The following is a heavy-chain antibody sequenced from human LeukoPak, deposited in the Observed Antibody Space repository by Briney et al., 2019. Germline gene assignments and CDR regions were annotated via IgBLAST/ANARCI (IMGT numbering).Heavy chain of an antibody. J-gene: IGHJ4*02. Sequence: ASVKVSCKASGYTFTSYGISWVRQAPGQGLEWMGWISAYNGNTNYAQKLQGRVTMTTDTSTSTAYMELRSLRSDDTAVYYRARDLQLRNYDILTGYQPPFDYWGQGTLVTVSS. D-gene: IGHD3-9*01. V-gene: IGHV1-18*01. CDR2: ISAYNGNT. CDR3: ARDLQLRNYDILTGYQPPFDY. CDR1: GYTFTSYG.